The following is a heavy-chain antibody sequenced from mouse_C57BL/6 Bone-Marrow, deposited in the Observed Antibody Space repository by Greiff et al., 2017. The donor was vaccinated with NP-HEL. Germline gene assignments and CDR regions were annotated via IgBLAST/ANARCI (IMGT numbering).Heavy chain of an antibody. Sequence: VQLQQPGAELVKPGASVKLSCKASGYTFTSYWMHWVKQRPGQGLEWIGMIHPNSGSTNYNEKFKSKATLTVDKSSSTAYMQLSSLTSEDSAVYYCARKSYYYGSGAMDYWGQGTSVTVSS. CDR3: ARKSYYYGSGAMDY. V-gene: IGHV1-64*01. CDR2: IHPNSGST. D-gene: IGHD1-1*01. CDR1: GYTFTSYW. J-gene: IGHJ4*01.